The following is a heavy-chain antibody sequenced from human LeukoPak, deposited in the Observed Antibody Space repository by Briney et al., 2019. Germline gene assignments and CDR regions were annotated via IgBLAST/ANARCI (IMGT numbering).Heavy chain of an antibody. CDR3: AKDSREVVAVAGTD. CDR1: GFTFDDYA. V-gene: IGHV3-9*01. CDR2: ISWNSGSI. D-gene: IGHD6-19*01. J-gene: IGHJ4*02. Sequence: QSGGSLRLSCAASGFTFDDYAMHWVRQAPEKGLEGVSGISWNSGSIGYADSVKGRFTISRDNAKNSLYLQMNSLRAEDTALYYCAKDSREVVAVAGTDWGQGTLVTVSS.